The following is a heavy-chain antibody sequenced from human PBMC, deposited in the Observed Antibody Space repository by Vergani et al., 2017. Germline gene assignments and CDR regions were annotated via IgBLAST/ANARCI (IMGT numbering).Heavy chain of an antibody. CDR1: GGSFSGYY. D-gene: IGHD3-22*01. CDR3: ARVSAPYGDSSGYYIFDY. Sequence: QVQLQQWGAGLLKPSETLSLTCAVYGGSFSGYYWSWIRQPPGKGLEWIGEINHSGSTNYNPSLKSRVTISVDTSKNQFSLKLSSVTAADTAVYYCARVSAPYGDSSGYYIFDYWGQGTLVTVSS. V-gene: IGHV4-34*01. J-gene: IGHJ4*02. CDR2: INHSGST.